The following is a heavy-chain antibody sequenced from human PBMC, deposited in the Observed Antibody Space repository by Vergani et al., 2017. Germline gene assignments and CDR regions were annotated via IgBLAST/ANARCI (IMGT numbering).Heavy chain of an antibody. J-gene: IGHJ5*02. CDR2: IYYSGST. D-gene: IGHD6-19*01. CDR3: ARHSTVECLVKLGWIDP. Sequence: QLQLQESGPGLVKPSATLSLTCSVSGASIRSSNYYWGWIRQPPGKGLEWIAIIYYSGSTYNNPSLKSRVTISVDTSKNQFSLKLSSVTAADTAVYFCARHSTVECLVKLGWIDPGGQGILVTVSS. V-gene: IGHV4-39*01. CDR1: GASIRSSNYY.